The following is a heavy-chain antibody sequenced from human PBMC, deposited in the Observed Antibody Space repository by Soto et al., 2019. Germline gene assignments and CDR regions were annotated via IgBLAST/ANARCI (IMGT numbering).Heavy chain of an antibody. J-gene: IGHJ4*02. V-gene: IGHV5-10-1*01. CDR1: GCSFAGYW. CDR3: ARQIYDSDTGPNFQYYFDS. Sequence: GESLKISCKGSGCSFAGYWITWVRQKPGKGLEWMGRIDPSDSQTYYSPSFRGHVTISVTKSITTVFLQWSSLRASDTAMYYCARQIYDSDTGPNFQYYFDSWGQGTPVTVSS. D-gene: IGHD3-22*01. CDR2: IDPSDSQT.